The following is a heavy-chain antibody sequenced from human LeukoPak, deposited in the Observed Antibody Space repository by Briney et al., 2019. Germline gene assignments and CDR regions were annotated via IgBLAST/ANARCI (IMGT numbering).Heavy chain of an antibody. V-gene: IGHV1-2*02. CDR1: GYTFSDFY. D-gene: IGHD3-3*02. J-gene: IGHJ4*02. CDR2: ITPKSGDT. CDR3: ARVRLADERAWAY. Sequence: ASVKVSCKASGYTFSDFYIHLVRQAPGQGLEYVGWITPKSGDTYSPQRFQGRVTMTRDASISTAYMELSSLRSDDTAVYFCARVRLADERAWAYWGQGTLVTVSS.